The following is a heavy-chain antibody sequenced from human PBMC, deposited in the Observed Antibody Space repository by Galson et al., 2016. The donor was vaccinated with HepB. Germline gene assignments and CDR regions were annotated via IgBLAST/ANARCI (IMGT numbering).Heavy chain of an antibody. V-gene: IGHV1-2*02. Sequence: SVKVSCKASGYSFTGYYMHWVRQAPGQGLEWMGWINPKNGGTKYIEKFQGSVTMTRDTSISTAYLELSRLGSDDTAVSYCARDYYGSGSYSPYWGQGTLVTASS. J-gene: IGHJ4*02. CDR3: ARDYYGSGSYSPY. CDR2: INPKNGGT. D-gene: IGHD3-10*01. CDR1: GYSFTGYY.